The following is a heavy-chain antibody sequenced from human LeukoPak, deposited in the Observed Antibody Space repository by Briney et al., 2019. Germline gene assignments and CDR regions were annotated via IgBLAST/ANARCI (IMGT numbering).Heavy chain of an antibody. V-gene: IGHV3-53*01. CDR3: ARRAGGYSHPYDY. CDR1: GFTFSSYS. D-gene: IGHD4-23*01. CDR2: IYSGATT. Sequence: PGGSLRLSCAVSGFTFSSYSMSWVRQAPGQGLEWVSLIYSGATTYYADSVKGRFTISRDNSKNTLYLQMNSLRAEDTAVYYCARRAGGYSHPYDYWGQGILVTVSS. J-gene: IGHJ4*02.